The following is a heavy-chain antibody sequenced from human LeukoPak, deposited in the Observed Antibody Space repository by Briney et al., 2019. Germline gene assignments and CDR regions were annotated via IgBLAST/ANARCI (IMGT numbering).Heavy chain of an antibody. Sequence: GGSLRLSCAASGFTFSSYSMNWVRQAPGKGLEWVSYISNTIHYADSVKGRFTISRDNAKNSLYLQMNSLRAEDTAVCYCARDNRYAFDIWGQGTMVAVSS. V-gene: IGHV3-48*01. CDR1: GFTFSSYS. CDR2: ISNTI. J-gene: IGHJ3*02. CDR3: ARDNRYAFDI.